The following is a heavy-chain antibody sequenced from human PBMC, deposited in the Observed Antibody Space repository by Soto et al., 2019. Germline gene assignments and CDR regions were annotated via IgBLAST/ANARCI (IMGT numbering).Heavy chain of an antibody. D-gene: IGHD6-13*01. Sequence: QVQLQESGPGLVKPSGTLSLTCAVSGVSISSHDWWTWVRQPPGKGLEWIGESHQSGNTHYNSSLESRVTISVDKSKNQFSLKLSSVTVADTAVYYCATRDTSRFYCGQGTLVTVSS. CDR3: ATRDTSRFY. CDR2: SHQSGNT. J-gene: IGHJ4*02. CDR1: GVSISSHDW. V-gene: IGHV4-4*02.